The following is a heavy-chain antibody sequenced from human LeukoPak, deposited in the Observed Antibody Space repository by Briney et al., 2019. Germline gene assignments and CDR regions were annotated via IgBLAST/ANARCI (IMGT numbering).Heavy chain of an antibody. V-gene: IGHV1-69*05. D-gene: IGHD4-17*01. CDR2: IMPLFGTA. CDR1: GGTFNNSA. CDR3: ARDVHGDYGSGWFDP. Sequence: SVKVSCKTSGGTFNNSAISWVRQAPGQGLEGLGGIMPLFGTAGYAQKFQGRVTITKDESTRTVYLELTSLTSDDTAVYYCARDVHGDYGSGWFDPWGQGTLVSVSS. J-gene: IGHJ5*02.